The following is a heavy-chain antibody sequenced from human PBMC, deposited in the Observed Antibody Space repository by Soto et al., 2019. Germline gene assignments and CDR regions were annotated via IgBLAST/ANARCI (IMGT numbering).Heavy chain of an antibody. CDR1: GFILRNYW. J-gene: IGHJ5*02. D-gene: IGHD3-16*02. Sequence: SLRLSCADSGFILRNYWVSWVRQAPGMGLQWVASIKEDGSEKYYVDPVKGRFTISRENAKNSLYLQMNSLRAEDTAVYYCARYRSLDPWGQGILVTVS. CDR3: ARYRSLDP. CDR2: IKEDGSEK. V-gene: IGHV3-7*03.